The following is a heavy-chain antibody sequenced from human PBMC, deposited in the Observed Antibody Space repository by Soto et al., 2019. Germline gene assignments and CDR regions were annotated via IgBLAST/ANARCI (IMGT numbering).Heavy chain of an antibody. J-gene: IGHJ3*02. CDR2: IYYSGST. Sequence: SETLSLTCTVSGGSISSSSYYWGWIRQPPGKGLECIGSIYYSGSTYYNPSLKSRVTISADTSKNQFSLKLSSVTAADTSVYYCSRQLRMRAFDIWGQGTMVTVSS. D-gene: IGHD2-8*01. CDR3: SRQLRMRAFDI. V-gene: IGHV4-39*01. CDR1: GGSISSSSYY.